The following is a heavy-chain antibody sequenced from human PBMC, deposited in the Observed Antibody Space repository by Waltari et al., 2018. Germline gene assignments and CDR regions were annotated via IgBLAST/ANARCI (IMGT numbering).Heavy chain of an antibody. CDR1: AVKFRDTI. D-gene: IGHD1-1*01. Sequence: EVQLVESGGVLVKPGGSLRLSCVGSAVKFRDTIMNWVRQAPGTGLEWVASISNSSSYIYYADSVKGRFAISRDNARNSLYLEMNSLRSDDTAVYFCARGSRTGTTLVSSMDHWGQGTTVNVSS. CDR2: ISNSSSYI. J-gene: IGHJ6*02. CDR3: ARGSRTGTTLVSSMDH. V-gene: IGHV3-21*06.